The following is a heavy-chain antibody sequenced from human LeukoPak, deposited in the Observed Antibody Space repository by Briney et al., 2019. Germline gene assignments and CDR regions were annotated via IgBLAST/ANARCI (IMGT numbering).Heavy chain of an antibody. CDR1: GFTFDDYA. D-gene: IGHD2-15*01. CDR3: AKGGGPAPFDY. V-gene: IGHV3-9*01. J-gene: IGHJ4*02. Sequence: PGGSLRLSCAASGFTFDDYAMHWVRQAPGKGLEWVSHISWNSGSITYADSVKGRFTISRDNAKNSLYLQMNSLRVDDTAVYYCAKGGGPAPFDYWGQGALVTVPS. CDR2: ISWNSGSI.